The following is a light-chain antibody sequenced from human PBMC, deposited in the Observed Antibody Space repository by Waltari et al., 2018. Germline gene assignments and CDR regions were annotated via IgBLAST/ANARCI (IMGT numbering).Light chain of an antibody. Sequence: QSALTQSASVSGSPGQSITISCTGTSSDVGGYNYVSWYQQHPVKAPKLMIYDVSNRPAGVSNRFSGSKSGNTASLTISGLQAEDEADYYCSSYTSSSTLGVFGGGTKLTVL. CDR3: SSYTSSSTLGV. J-gene: IGLJ3*02. CDR2: DVS. V-gene: IGLV2-14*01. CDR1: SSDVGGYNY.